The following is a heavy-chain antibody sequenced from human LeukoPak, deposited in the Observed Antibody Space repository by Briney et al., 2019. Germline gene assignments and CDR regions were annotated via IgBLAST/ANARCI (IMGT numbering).Heavy chain of an antibody. CDR3: ARDPPAPTYYYDSSGSSAV. V-gene: IGHV3-48*01. CDR2: ISSSSSTI. D-gene: IGHD3-22*01. Sequence: GGSLRLSCAASGFTFSSYSMSWGGQAPGKGLGWVSYISSSSSTIYYADSVKGRFTISRDNAKNSLYLHMNSLRAEDKAVYSCARDPPAPTYYYDSSGSSAVWGQGTLVTVSS. CDR1: GFTFSSYS. J-gene: IGHJ4*02.